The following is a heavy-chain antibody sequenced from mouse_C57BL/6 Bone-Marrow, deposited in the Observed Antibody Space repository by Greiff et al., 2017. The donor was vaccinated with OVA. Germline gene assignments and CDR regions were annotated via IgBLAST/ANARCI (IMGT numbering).Heavy chain of an antibody. CDR1: GYTFTNYW. Sequence: VQLQQSGAELVRPGTSVKMSCKASGYTFTNYWIGWAKQRPEQGLEWIGYIYPRDGSTKYNEKFKGKATLTADKSSSTAYMQLNSLTSEDSAVYFCARSMDYWGQGTSVTVSS. CDR3: ARSMDY. V-gene: IGHV1-63*01. J-gene: IGHJ4*01. CDR2: IYPRDGST.